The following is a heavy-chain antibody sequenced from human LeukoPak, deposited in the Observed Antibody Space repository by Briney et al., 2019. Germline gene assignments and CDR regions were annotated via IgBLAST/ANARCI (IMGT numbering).Heavy chain of an antibody. CDR2: ISGSGGST. CDR1: GFTFTSYA. V-gene: IGHV3-23*01. D-gene: IGHD4-17*01. Sequence: PGGSLRLSCAASGFTFTSYAMSWVRQAPGKGLEWVSAISGSGGSTYYADSVKGRFTISRDNCKNTLYLQMNSLRAEHTAVYYCAKPGEDGDYYYYMDVWGKGTTVTVSS. CDR3: AKPGEDGDYYYYMDV. J-gene: IGHJ6*03.